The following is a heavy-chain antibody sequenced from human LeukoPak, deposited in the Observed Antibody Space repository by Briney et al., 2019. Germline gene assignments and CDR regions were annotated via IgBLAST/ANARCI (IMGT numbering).Heavy chain of an antibody. D-gene: IGHD4-17*01. CDR2: ISYDGSNK. CDR1: GFTFSSYA. J-gene: IGHJ6*03. CDR3: ARDPLPDYADYYYYMDV. Sequence: GGSLRLSCAASGFTFSSYAMHWVRQAPGKGLEWVAVISYDGSNKYYADSVKGRFTISRDNSQNTLNLQMNSLRAEDTAVYYCARDPLPDYADYYYYMDVWGKGTTVTVSS. V-gene: IGHV3-30*04.